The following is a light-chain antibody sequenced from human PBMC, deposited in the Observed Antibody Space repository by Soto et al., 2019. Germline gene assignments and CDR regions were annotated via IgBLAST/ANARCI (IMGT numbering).Light chain of an antibody. CDR2: DVS. CDR3: TSYSSSRILL. CDR1: SSDVGGYKD. J-gene: IGLJ2*01. V-gene: IGLV2-14*01. Sequence: QSALTQPASVSGSPGQSITISCTGTSSDVGGYKDVSWYQQHPGKAPKLMIYDVSNRPSGVSNRFSASKSGNTASLTISGLQAEDEADYYCTSYSSSRILLFGGGTKVTVL.